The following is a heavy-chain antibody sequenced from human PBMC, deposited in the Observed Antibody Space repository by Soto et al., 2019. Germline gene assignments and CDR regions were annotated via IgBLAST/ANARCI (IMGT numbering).Heavy chain of an antibody. V-gene: IGHV3-23*01. CDR1: GFAFSSYA. J-gene: IGHJ3*02. CDR2: ISGSGGST. CDR3: AKDLRYFDALDAFDI. D-gene: IGHD3-9*01. Sequence: GSLRLSCAASGFAFSSYAMSWVRQAPGKGLEWVSAISGSGGSTYYADSVKGRFTISRDNSKNTLYLQMNSLRAEDTAVYYCAKDLRYFDALDAFDIWGQGTMVTVSS.